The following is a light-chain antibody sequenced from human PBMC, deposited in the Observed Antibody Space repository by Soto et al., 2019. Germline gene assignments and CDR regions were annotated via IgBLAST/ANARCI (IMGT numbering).Light chain of an antibody. J-gene: IGLJ1*01. CDR2: DVD. V-gene: IGLV2-11*01. CDR1: SSDIGGYNY. CDR3: CSNAGRPDV. Sequence: QSALTQPSSVSLSPGQSVAISCTGTSSDIGGYNYVSWYQQHPGKAPKVMIYDVDKRPSGVPDRFSGSKSGNTASLTISDLQTEDEADYYCCSNAGRPDVFGTGTKVTVL.